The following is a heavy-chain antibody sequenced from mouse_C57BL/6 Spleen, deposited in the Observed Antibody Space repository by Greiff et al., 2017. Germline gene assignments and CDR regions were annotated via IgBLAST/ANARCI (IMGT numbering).Heavy chain of an antibody. CDR3: ASRSYDYDGYYFDY. V-gene: IGHV5-17*01. CDR2: ISSGSSTI. J-gene: IGHJ2*01. Sequence: EVKLVESGGGLVKPGGSLKLSCAASGFTFSDYGMHWVRQAPEKGLEWVAYISSGSSTIYYADTVKGRFTISRDNAKNTLFLQMTSLRSEDTAMYYCASRSYDYDGYYFDYWGQGTTLTVSS. D-gene: IGHD2-4*01. CDR1: GFTFSDYG.